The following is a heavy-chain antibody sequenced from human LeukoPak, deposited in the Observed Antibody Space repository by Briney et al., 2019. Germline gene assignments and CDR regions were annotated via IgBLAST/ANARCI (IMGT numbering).Heavy chain of an antibody. Sequence: GGSLRLSCAVSGFTLSSYAMSWVRQAPGKGLEWVSAISGSGGSTYYADSVKGRFTISRDNSKTTLYLQMNSLRAEDTAVYYCAKDRDGSYPPGPWDYGGQGTLVTVSS. V-gene: IGHV3-23*01. CDR3: AKDRDGSYPPGPWDY. CDR1: GFTLSSYA. J-gene: IGHJ4*02. D-gene: IGHD1-26*01. CDR2: ISGSGGST.